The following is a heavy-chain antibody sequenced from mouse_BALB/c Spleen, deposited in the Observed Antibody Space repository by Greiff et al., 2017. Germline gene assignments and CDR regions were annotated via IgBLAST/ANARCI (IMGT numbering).Heavy chain of an antibody. CDR3: ARDYYGSSYAMDY. CDR2: IYPGNGDT. Sequence: QVQLKESGAELVKPGASVKMSCKASGYTFTSYNMHWVKQTPGQGLEWIGAIYPGNGDTSYNQKFKGKATLTADKSSSTAYMQLSSLTSEDSAVYYCARDYYGSSYAMDYWGQGTSVTVSS. D-gene: IGHD1-1*01. CDR1: GYTFTSYN. V-gene: IGHV1-12*01. J-gene: IGHJ4*01.